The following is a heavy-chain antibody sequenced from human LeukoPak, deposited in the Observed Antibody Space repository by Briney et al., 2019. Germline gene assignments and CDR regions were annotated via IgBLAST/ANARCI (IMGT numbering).Heavy chain of an antibody. V-gene: IGHV3-30*18. D-gene: IGHD1-26*01. CDR3: AKGYYYYYYGMDV. J-gene: IGHJ6*02. Sequence: PGRSLRLSCAASGFTFSSYGMHWVRQAPGKGLEWVAVISYDGSNKYYADSVKGRFTISSDNSKNTLYLQMNSLRAEDTAVYYCAKGYYYYYYGMDVWGQGTTVTVSS. CDR1: GFTFSSYG. CDR2: ISYDGSNK.